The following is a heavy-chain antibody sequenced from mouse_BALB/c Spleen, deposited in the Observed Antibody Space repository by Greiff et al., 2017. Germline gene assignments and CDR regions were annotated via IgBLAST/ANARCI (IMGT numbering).Heavy chain of an antibody. CDR1: GYTFTSYT. V-gene: IGHV1-4*01. CDR2: INPSSGYT. J-gene: IGHJ2*01. D-gene: IGHD2-3*01. Sequence: QVHVKQSGAELARPGASVKMSCKASGYTFTSYTMHWVKQRPGQGLEWIGYINPSSGYTNYNQKFKDKATLTADKSSSTAYMQLSSLTSEDSAVYYCARDGPLDYWGQGTTLTVSS. CDR3: ARDGPLDY.